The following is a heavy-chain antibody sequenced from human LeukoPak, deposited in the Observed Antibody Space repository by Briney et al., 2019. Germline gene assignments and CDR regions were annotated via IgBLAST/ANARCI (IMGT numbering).Heavy chain of an antibody. J-gene: IGHJ5*02. V-gene: IGHV4-59*01. D-gene: IGHD2-2*01. Sequence: SETLSLTCTVPGGSISSYYWSWIRQPPGKGLEWIGYIYYSGSTNYNPSLKSRVTISVDTSKNQFSLKLSSVTAADTAVYYCARELGYCSSTSCNNWFDPWGQGTLVTVSS. CDR3: ARELGYCSSTSCNNWFDP. CDR2: IYYSGST. CDR1: GGSISSYY.